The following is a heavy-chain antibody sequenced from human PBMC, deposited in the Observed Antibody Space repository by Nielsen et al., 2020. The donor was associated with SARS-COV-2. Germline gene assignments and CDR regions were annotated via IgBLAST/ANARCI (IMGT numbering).Heavy chain of an antibody. CDR2: ISWNSGSI. Sequence: GGSLRISCAASGFTFDDYAMHWVRQAPGKGLEWVSGISWNSGSIGYADSVKGRFTISRDNAKNSLYLQMNGLRAEDTALYYCAKDMHSSGWYYFDYWGQGTLVTVSS. D-gene: IGHD6-19*01. J-gene: IGHJ4*02. V-gene: IGHV3-9*01. CDR3: AKDMHSSGWYYFDY. CDR1: GFTFDDYA.